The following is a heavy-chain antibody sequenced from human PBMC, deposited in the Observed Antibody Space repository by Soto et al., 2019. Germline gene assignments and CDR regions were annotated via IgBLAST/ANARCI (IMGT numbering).Heavy chain of an antibody. CDR3: ARGGQLERGHSYYYYIEV. Sequence: SETLSHTCTVYGGSFSDYYLNWIRHRPFKGLELIGEINHSVTTNYNASLKSRLTISVDTSKSQFSLQLSSVTAADTAVYYCARGGQLERGHSYYYYIEVWAKGTTVTVSS. V-gene: IGHV4-34*01. CDR1: GGSFSDYY. D-gene: IGHD5-18*01. J-gene: IGHJ6*03. CDR2: INHSVTT.